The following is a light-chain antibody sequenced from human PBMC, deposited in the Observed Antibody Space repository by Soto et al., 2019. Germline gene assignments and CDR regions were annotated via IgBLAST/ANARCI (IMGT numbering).Light chain of an antibody. CDR1: QGISDY. CDR3: QQTYTFPWT. CDR2: TAS. V-gene: IGKV1-39*01. Sequence: DLRMTQSPSSLSASVGDTVTITCRASQGISDYLSWFQHKPGEAPKLLIYTASSLQGGGPLRFSGAGSRTDFSLTISGLQPEDSATYYCQQTYTFPWTFGQGTRVYIK. J-gene: IGKJ1*01.